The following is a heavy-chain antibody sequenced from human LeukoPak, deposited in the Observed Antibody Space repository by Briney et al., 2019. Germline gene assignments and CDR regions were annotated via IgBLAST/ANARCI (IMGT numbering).Heavy chain of an antibody. Sequence: PGGSLTLSCAASAFSFNKYWMTWVRQAPGNGLEWVADIKEDGSEKYYMDPVKGRFTISRDNAKNSLYLQMNSLRAEDTAFYYCATYDSVGGSSYYFFVNWGQGTLVTVSS. V-gene: IGHV3-7*01. CDR1: AFSFNKYW. J-gene: IGHJ4*02. CDR3: ATYDSVGGSSYYFFVN. D-gene: IGHD3-10*01. CDR2: IKEDGSEK.